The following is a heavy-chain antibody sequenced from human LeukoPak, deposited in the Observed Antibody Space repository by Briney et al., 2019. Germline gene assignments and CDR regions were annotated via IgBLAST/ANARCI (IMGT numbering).Heavy chain of an antibody. J-gene: IGHJ3*02. V-gene: IGHV1-2*02. CDR3: ATSYSSGWHSGAFDI. D-gene: IGHD6-19*01. Sequence: ASVKVSCKASGYTFTGYYMHWVRQAPGQGLEWMGWINPNSGGTNYAQKFQGRVTMTRDTSISTAYMELSRLRSDDTAVYYCATSYSSGWHSGAFDIWGQGTMVTVSS. CDR2: INPNSGGT. CDR1: GYTFTGYY.